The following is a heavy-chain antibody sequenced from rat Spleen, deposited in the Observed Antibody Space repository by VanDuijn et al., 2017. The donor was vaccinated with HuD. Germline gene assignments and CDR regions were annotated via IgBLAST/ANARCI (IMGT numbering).Heavy chain of an antibody. CDR3: ATHEYYGLLSYFDY. D-gene: IGHD1-6*01. CDR1: GFTLSDYV. J-gene: IGHJ2*01. Sequence: EVQLVESGGGLVQPGRSLKLSCAASGFTLSDYVMHWIRQAPTKGLEWVTSISPSGATTNYRDSVKGRFTISRDNARGTLYLQMDSLRSEDTATYYCATHEYYGLLSYFDYWGQGVMVTVSS. CDR2: ISPSGATT. V-gene: IGHV5-19*01.